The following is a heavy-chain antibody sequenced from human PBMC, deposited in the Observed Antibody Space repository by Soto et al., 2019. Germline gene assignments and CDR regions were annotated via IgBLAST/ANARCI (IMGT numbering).Heavy chain of an antibody. CDR1: GGSISSYY. V-gene: IGHV4-59*08. J-gene: IGHJ6*03. CDR2: IYYSGNT. CDR3: ARHGMDYYMDV. D-gene: IGHD1-26*01. Sequence: SETLSLTCTVSGGSISSYYWSWIRQPPGKGLEWIGYIYYSGNTNYNPPLKSRVTIAVDTSKKQFSVKLSSVTAADTAVYYCARHGMDYYMDVWGKGTTVTVSS.